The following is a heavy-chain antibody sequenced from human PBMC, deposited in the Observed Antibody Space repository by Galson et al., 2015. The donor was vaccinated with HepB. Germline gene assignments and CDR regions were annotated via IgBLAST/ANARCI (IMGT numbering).Heavy chain of an antibody. CDR1: GFTFSDYY. V-gene: IGHV3-11*06. CDR2: ISSGSADS. CDR3: AKGGDSSGWEFDY. J-gene: IGHJ4*02. Sequence: SLRLSCAASGFTFSDYYMSWIRQAPGKGLQWISYISSGSADSQYADSVRGRFTISRDNARNSLSLQMNSLRAEDTAVYYCAKGGDSSGWEFDYWGQGTLVTVSS. D-gene: IGHD6-19*01.